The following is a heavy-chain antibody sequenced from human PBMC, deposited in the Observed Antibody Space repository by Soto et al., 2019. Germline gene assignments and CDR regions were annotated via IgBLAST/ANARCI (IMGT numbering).Heavy chain of an antibody. J-gene: IGHJ3*02. Sequence: ASVKVSCKASNYSFNTYGITWVRQAPGQGLEGMGWISAYNGNTIYAQKFQGRVTMATDTSTDTAYMELRSLRSDDTAVYYCASATEITMVLVVTLAFDAFDIWGQGTMVTVSS. D-gene: IGHD3-3*02. CDR3: ASATEITMVLVVTLAFDAFDI. CDR1: NYSFNTYG. V-gene: IGHV1-18*01. CDR2: ISAYNGNT.